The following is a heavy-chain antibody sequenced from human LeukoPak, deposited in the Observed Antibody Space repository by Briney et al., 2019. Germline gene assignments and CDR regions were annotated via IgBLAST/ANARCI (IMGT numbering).Heavy chain of an antibody. CDR1: GFSFSTNR. V-gene: IGHV3-74*01. D-gene: IGHD2-15*01. J-gene: IGHJ4*02. CDR3: ARDVPILRRVFATYYFDY. CDR2: LYSDGSVT. Sequence: GGSLSLSCSASGFSFSTNRMLWVRQAPGKGLVWLSRLYSDGSVTGYADSVKGRFTISRDNAKNTLYLQIDSLRAEDTAVYYCARDVPILRRVFATYYFDYWGQGTRITVSS.